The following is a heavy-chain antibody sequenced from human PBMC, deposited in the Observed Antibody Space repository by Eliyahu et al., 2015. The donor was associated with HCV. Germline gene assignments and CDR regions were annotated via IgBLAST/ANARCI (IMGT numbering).Heavy chain of an antibody. J-gene: IGHJ5*02. D-gene: IGHD3-22*01. CDR2: IYYSGST. V-gene: IGHV4-39*07. CDR3: ARIGGSGFYPTPNWFDP. CDR1: GGSIHTNDYY. Sequence: QLQLQESGPGRVKPSETLSLTCTVSGGSIHTNDYYWGWIRQPPGQGLEWIATIYYSGSTYLNPSLKSRVTVSVDTSNNQLSLKVMSVTAADTAVYYCARIGGSGFYPTPNWFDPWGQGTLVTVSS.